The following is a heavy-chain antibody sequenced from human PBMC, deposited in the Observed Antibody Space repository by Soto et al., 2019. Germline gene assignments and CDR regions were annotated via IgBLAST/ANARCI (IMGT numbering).Heavy chain of an antibody. V-gene: IGHV4-39*01. D-gene: IGHD6-13*01. CDR1: GGSISSSSYY. J-gene: IGHJ4*02. CDR3: ARTYSSSWYWNFDY. CDR2: IYYSGST. Sequence: LSLTCTVSGGSISSSSYYWGWIRQPPGKGLEWIGSIYYSGSTYYNPSLKSRVTISVDTSKNQFSLKLSSVTAADTAVYYCARTYSSSWYWNFDYWGQGTLVTVSS.